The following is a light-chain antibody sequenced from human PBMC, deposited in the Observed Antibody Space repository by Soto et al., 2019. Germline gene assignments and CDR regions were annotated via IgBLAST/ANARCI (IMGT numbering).Light chain of an antibody. CDR1: QSISSY. Sequence: DIQMTQSPSSLSASVGDRVTITCRASQSISSYLNWYQQKPGKAPKLLIYAASSLQSGVPSRFTGSGSGTDFTLTISSLQPEDFATYYCQQCYSTPQWTFGQGTKVEIK. CDR3: QQCYSTPQWT. CDR2: AAS. V-gene: IGKV1-39*01. J-gene: IGKJ1*01.